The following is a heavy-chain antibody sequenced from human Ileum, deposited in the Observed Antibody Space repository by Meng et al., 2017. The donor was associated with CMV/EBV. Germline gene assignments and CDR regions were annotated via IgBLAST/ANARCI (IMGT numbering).Heavy chain of an antibody. V-gene: IGHV1-69*05. CDR1: GGTFSSYA. J-gene: IGHJ4*02. CDR3: ARDLGDSSGSSGY. CDR2: IIPIFGTA. D-gene: IGHD3-22*01. Sequence: ASGGTFSSYAISWVRQAPGQGLEWMGGIIPIFGTANYAQKFQGRVTITTDESTSTAYMELSSLRSEDTAVYYCARDLGDSSGSSGYWGQGTLVTVSS.